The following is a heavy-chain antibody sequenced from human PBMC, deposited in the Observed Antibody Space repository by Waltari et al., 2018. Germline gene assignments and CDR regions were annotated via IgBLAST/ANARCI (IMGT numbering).Heavy chain of an antibody. CDR3: ATLPIPLELWYFDL. CDR2: LHYGGSS. V-gene: IGHV4-39*01. D-gene: IGHD1-7*01. CDR1: GVSISTRRYY. Sequence: QLQLQESGPGLVNPSETLSLTCTVSGVSISTRRYYWGWIRQPPGKGLDWIGSLHYGGSSYFNPSLKSRVTISVDTSKNQFSLKLTSVTAADTAVYYCATLPIPLELWYFDLWGRGTLVTVSS. J-gene: IGHJ2*01.